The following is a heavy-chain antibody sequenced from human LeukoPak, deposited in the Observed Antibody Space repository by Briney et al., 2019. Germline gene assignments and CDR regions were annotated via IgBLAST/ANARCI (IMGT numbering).Heavy chain of an antibody. V-gene: IGHV4-39*01. CDR3: ARRSSGWYYFDY. J-gene: IGHJ4*02. Sequence: SETLSLTCTVSGGSISGSNYYWGWIRQPPGKGLEWIGVVYYSGSTYYNPSLKSRVTISVDTSKNQFSLKLSSVTAADTAVYYCARRSSGWYYFDYWSQGTLVAVSS. CDR2: VYYSGST. CDR1: GGSISGSNYY. D-gene: IGHD6-19*01.